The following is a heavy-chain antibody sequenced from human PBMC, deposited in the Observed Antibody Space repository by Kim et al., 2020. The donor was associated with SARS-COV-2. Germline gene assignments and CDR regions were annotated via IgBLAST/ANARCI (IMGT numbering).Heavy chain of an antibody. V-gene: IGHV4-59*13. Sequence: SETLSLTCTVSGGSISSYYWSWIRQPPGKGLEWIGYIYYSGSTNYNPSLKSRVTISVDTSKNQFSLKLRSVTAADTAVYFCSRGIVGATSAYYYGMDVWGQGTTVTVSS. CDR1: GGSISSYY. J-gene: IGHJ6*02. CDR3: SRGIVGATSAYYYGMDV. D-gene: IGHD1-26*01. CDR2: IYYSGST.